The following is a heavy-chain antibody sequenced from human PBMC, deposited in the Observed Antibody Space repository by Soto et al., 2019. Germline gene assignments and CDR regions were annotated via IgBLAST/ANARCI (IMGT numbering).Heavy chain of an antibody. J-gene: IGHJ6*02. CDR2: IWYDGSNK. D-gene: IGHD3-3*01. CDR1: GFTFSSYG. Sequence: GGSLRLSCAASGFTFSSYGMHWVRQAPGKGLEWVAVIWYDGSNKYYADSVKGRFTISRDNSKNTLYLQMNSLRAEDTAVYYCARGFYDFWSGYADYYYYYGMDVWGQGTTVPVSS. V-gene: IGHV3-33*01. CDR3: ARGFYDFWSGYADYYYYYGMDV.